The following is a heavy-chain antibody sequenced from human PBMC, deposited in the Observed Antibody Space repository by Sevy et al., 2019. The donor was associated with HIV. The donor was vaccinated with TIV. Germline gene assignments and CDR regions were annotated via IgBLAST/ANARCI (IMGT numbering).Heavy chain of an antibody. D-gene: IGHD4-17*01. J-gene: IGHJ4*02. V-gene: IGHV3-73*01. CDR2: IRTKPNNYAT. CDR3: SGGYGRFDF. CDR1: GFSSSDSA. Sequence: GGSLRLSCTASGFSSSDSALFWVRQASGRGLEWVGRIRTKPNNYATALAASLKDKLTISRDDSKNTTYLQMNSLKAEDTAVYFCSGGYGRFDFWGQGALVTVSS.